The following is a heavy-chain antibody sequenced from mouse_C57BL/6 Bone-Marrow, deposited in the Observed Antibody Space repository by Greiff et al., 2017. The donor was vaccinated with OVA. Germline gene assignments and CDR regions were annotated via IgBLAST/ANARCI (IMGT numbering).Heavy chain of an antibody. CDR3: ARSSLIYYGSSYNYAMDY. CDR1: GYTFTSYW. CDR2: IDTSDSYT. V-gene: IGHV1-50*01. J-gene: IGHJ4*01. D-gene: IGHD1-1*01. Sequence: QVQLQQPGAELVKPGASVKLSCKASGYTFTSYWMQWVKQRPGQGLEWIGEIDTSDSYTNYYHKFKGKATLTVDTSSSTAYMQLSSLTSEDSAVYYCARSSLIYYGSSYNYAMDYWGQGTSVTVSS.